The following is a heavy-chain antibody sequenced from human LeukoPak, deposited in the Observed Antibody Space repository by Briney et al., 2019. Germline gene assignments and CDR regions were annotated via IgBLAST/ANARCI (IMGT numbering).Heavy chain of an antibody. V-gene: IGHV3-21*01. CDR3: ARDPLAYCSSTSCYYYYMDV. CDR1: GLTISSYT. J-gene: IGHJ6*03. CDR2: ISSTGKYI. Sequence: PGGSLRLSCAAPGLTISSYTMNWVRQAPGKRLEWVSSISSTGKYIYHADSVEGRFTISRDNAKNSLYLQMNSLRAEDTALYYCARDPLAYCSSTSCYYYYMDVWGKGTTVTVSS. D-gene: IGHD2-2*01.